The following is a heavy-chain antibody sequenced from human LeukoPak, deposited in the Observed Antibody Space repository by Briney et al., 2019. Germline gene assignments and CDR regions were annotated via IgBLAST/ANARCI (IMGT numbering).Heavy chain of an antibody. Sequence: SETLSLTCTVSGGSISSYYWSWIRQPPGKGLEWIGYIYYSGSTNYNPSLKSRVTISVDTSKNQFSLKLSSVTAADTAVYYRARAHRPHDAFDIWGQGTMVTVSS. CDR1: GGSISSYY. CDR2: IYYSGST. V-gene: IGHV4-59*12. J-gene: IGHJ3*02. CDR3: ARAHRPHDAFDI.